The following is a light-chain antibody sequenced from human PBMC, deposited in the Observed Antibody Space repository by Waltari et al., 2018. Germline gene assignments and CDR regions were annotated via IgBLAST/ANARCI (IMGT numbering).Light chain of an antibody. V-gene: IGKV1-39*01. J-gene: IGKJ1*01. CDR1: QNIINY. CDR2: TAS. Sequence: QMTQSPSSLSASVGDRVTITCRASQNIINYLNWYQQIPGKAPKILIYTASSLKNGVPSRFSGSGSGTDFTLTISSLQPEDFATYYCQQSYNLPRTFGQGTKVEIK. CDR3: QQSYNLPRT.